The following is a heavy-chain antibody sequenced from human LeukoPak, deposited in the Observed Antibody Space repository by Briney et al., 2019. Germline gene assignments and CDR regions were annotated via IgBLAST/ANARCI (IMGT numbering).Heavy chain of an antibody. J-gene: IGHJ3*02. V-gene: IGHV3-53*05. Sequence: PGGSLRLSCAASGFTVSSNYMSWVRQAPGKGLEWVSVIYSGGSTYYADSVKGRFTISRDNSKNTLYLQMNSLRAEDTAVYYCARARYCSSISCRDAFDIWGQGTMVTVSS. CDR3: ARARYCSSISCRDAFDI. CDR1: GFTVSSNY. CDR2: IYSGGST. D-gene: IGHD2-2*01.